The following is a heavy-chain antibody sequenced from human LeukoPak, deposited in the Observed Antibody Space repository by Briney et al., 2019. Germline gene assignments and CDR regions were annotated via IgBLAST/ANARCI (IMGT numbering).Heavy chain of an antibody. CDR2: IYYSGTT. CDR3: ARDRGGSDWNFHFDY. J-gene: IGHJ4*02. CDR1: GGSISSYY. D-gene: IGHD1-7*01. Sequence: SETLSLTCTVSGGSISSYYWSWIRQPPGKGLEWIGYIYYSGTTYYNPSLKSRVTISVDTSKNQFSLKLSSVTAADTAVYYCARDRGGSDWNFHFDYWGQGTLVTVSS. V-gene: IGHV4-59*12.